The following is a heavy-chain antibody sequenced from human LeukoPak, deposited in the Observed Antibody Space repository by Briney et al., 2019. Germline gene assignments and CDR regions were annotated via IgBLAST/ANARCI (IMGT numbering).Heavy chain of an antibody. Sequence: GGSLRLSCAAPGFTFSDYNMSWIRQAPGKGLEWVSYISSSSRYTNYADSVKGRFTIFRDNPKNSLYLQMNSLRAEDTAVYYCARDISSSWPYYYGMDVWGKGTTVTVPS. V-gene: IGHV3-11*06. CDR2: ISSSSRYT. CDR1: GFTFSDYN. D-gene: IGHD6-13*01. CDR3: ARDISSSWPYYYGMDV. J-gene: IGHJ6*04.